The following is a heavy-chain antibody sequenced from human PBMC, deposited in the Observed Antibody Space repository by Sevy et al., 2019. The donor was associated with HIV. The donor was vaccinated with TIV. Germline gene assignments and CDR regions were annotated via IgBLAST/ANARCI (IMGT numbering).Heavy chain of an antibody. CDR2: IKPDGSDK. D-gene: IGHD1-26*01. CDR3: AQETFGRFDS. Sequence: GGSLRLSCAASGFSFSAYWMNWVRQAPGKGLEWVANIKPDGSDKHSVDSAEGRFTISRDNAKNSLYLQMNSLRVEDTAMYYCAQETFGRFDSWGQGTLVTVSS. J-gene: IGHJ4*02. V-gene: IGHV3-7*01. CDR1: GFSFSAYW.